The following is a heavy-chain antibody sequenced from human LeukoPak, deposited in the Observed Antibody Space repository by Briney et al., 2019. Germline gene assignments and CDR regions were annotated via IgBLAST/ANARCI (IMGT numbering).Heavy chain of an antibody. D-gene: IGHD1-26*01. CDR1: GFTFTSYS. V-gene: IGHV3-23*01. CDR2: ISGGGGST. CDR3: AKGGKWDVTPFDY. J-gene: IGHJ4*02. Sequence: GGSLRLSCAASGFTFTSYSMNWVRQAPGKGLEWVSTISGGGGSTYYADSVKGRFTISRDNSKNTLYLQVNSPRAEDTAVYYCAKGGKWDVTPFDYWGQGTLVTVSS.